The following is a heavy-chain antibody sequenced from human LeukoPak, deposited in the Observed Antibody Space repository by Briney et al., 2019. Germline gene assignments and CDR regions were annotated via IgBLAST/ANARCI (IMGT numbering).Heavy chain of an antibody. CDR1: GYTFTSYG. V-gene: IGHV1-18*01. D-gene: IGHD3-9*01. CDR2: ISAYNGNT. J-gene: IGHJ6*01. CDR3: AISPLRYFDWLLLADYGMDG. Sequence: ASVKVSCKASGYTFTSYGISWVRQAPGQGLEWMGWISAYNGNTNYAQKLQGRVTMTTDTSTSTAYMELRSLRSDDTAVYYCAISPLRYFDWLLLADYGMDGWGQGTTVTVSS.